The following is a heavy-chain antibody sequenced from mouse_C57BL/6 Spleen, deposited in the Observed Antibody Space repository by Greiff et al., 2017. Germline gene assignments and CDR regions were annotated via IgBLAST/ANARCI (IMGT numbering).Heavy chain of an antibody. J-gene: IGHJ3*01. CDR2: ISYDGSN. CDR1: GYSITSGYY. V-gene: IGHV3-6*01. D-gene: IGHD1-1*01. CDR3: ARERANWFAY. Sequence: EVQLQESGPGLVKPSQSLSLTCSVTGYSITSGYYWNWIRQFPGNKLEWMGYISYDGSNNYNPSLKNRISITRDTSKNQFFLKLNSVTTEDTATYYCARERANWFAYWGQGTLVTVSA.